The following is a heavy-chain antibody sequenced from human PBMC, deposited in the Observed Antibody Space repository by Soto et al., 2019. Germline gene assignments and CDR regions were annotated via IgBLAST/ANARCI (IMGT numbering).Heavy chain of an antibody. CDR3: AKTSLREYSSSYFDY. V-gene: IGHV3-23*01. CDR1: GFTFSSYA. Sequence: GESLKISCAASGFTFSSYAMSWVRQAPGKGLEWVSAISGSGGSTYYADSVKGRFTISRDNSKNTLYLQMNSLRAEDTAVYYCAKTSLREYSSSYFDYWGQGTLVTVSS. D-gene: IGHD6-6*01. J-gene: IGHJ4*02. CDR2: ISGSGGST.